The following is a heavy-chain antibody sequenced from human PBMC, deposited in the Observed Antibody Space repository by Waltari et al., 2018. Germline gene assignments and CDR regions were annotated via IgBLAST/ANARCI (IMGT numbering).Heavy chain of an antibody. CDR1: GFIFSNYW. CDR2: IKQDGREK. V-gene: IGHV3-7*03. J-gene: IGHJ4*02. Sequence: DVQLVESGGGLVQPGGSLRLSCAASGFIFSNYWMSWVRQAPGKGLEGVANIKQDGREKYYVDSVKGRFTISRDNAKNSLYLQMNSLRAEDTAVYFCARDTTGGLGHFDYWGQGTLVTVPS. CDR3: ARDTTGGLGHFDY. D-gene: IGHD1-1*01.